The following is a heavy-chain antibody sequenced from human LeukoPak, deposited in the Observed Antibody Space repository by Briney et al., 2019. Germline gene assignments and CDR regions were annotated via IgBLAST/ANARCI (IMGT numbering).Heavy chain of an antibody. CDR2: IYSGGST. Sequence: PGGSLRLSCAASGFTVSSNYMSWVRQAPGKGLEWVSVIYSGGSTYYADSVKGRFTISRDNSKNTLYLQMNSLRADDTAVYYCARERPGMDYMDVWGKGTTVTVSS. J-gene: IGHJ6*03. V-gene: IGHV3-53*01. CDR1: GFTVSSNY. CDR3: ARERPGMDYMDV.